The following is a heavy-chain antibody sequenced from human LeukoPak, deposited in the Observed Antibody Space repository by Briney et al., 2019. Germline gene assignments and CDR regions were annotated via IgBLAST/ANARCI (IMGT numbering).Heavy chain of an antibody. V-gene: IGHV1-2*02. CDR1: GYTFTGYY. J-gene: IGHJ6*02. D-gene: IGHD3-3*01. Sequence: ASVKVSCKASGYTFTGYYMHWVRQAPGQGLEWMGWINPNSGGTNYAQKFQGRVTMTRDTSISTAYMELSRLRSDDTAVYYCARGPAEWLLFLGVGGMDVWGQGTTVTVSS. CDR2: INPNSGGT. CDR3: ARGPAEWLLFLGVGGMDV.